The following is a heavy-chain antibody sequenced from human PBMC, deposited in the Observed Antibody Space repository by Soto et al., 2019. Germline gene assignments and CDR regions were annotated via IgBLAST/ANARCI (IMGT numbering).Heavy chain of an antibody. CDR1: GYTFTNFG. Sequence: ASVKVSCKASGYTFTNFGISWVRQAPGQGLEWMGWISAYNGNTNYAQKFQGRVTMTRNTSISTAYMELSSLRSEDTAVYYCARDATILAHWGQGTLVTVSS. CDR2: ISAYNGNT. V-gene: IGHV1-18*01. D-gene: IGHD3-9*01. J-gene: IGHJ4*02. CDR3: ARDATILAH.